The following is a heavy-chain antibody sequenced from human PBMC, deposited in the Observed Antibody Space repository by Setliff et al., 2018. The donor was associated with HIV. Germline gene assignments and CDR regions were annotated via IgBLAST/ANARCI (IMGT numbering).Heavy chain of an antibody. Sequence: GGSLRLSCAASGFTFSSYAMAWVRQAPGKGLEWVSAISGSGGSTYYADYVRGRFTISRDQSKNTVYMQMYSLRAEDTALYYCAKDRVGYCSSISCPGGFDYWGQGTLVTVSS. J-gene: IGHJ4*02. V-gene: IGHV3-23*01. CDR2: ISGSGGST. CDR3: AKDRVGYCSSISCPGGFDY. D-gene: IGHD2-2*03. CDR1: GFTFSSYA.